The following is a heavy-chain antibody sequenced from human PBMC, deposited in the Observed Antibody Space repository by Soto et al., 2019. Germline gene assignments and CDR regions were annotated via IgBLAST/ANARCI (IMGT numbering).Heavy chain of an antibody. V-gene: IGHV1-18*01. D-gene: IGHD6-19*01. CDR3: ARDRIIAVTGLLRN. J-gene: IGHJ4*02. CDR2: ISAYDDKT. Sequence: ASLKVSCKTSGYPFTSYGINWVRQAPGQGPEWMGWISAYDDKTIYSQKFQGRVTLTADTSTTTAYMELRGLRFDDTAVYYCARDRIIAVTGLLRNWGQGTLVTVSS. CDR1: GYPFTSYG.